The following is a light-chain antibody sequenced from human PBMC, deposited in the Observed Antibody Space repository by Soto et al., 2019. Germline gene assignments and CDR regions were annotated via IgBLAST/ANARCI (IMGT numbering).Light chain of an antibody. CDR3: QQYGSSPM. CDR1: QSVSSNY. Sequence: EIVLTQSPGTLSLSPGERATLSCRSSQSVSSNYLAWYQQKPDQAPRLVIYDVSGRATGIPDRFSGSGSGTDLTLTISRLEPEDFAVYYCQQYGSSPMFGQGTKVEIK. J-gene: IGKJ1*01. V-gene: IGKV3-20*01. CDR2: DVS.